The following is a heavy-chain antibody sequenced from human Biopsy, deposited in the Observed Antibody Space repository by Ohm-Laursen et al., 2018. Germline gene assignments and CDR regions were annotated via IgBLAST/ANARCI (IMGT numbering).Heavy chain of an antibody. J-gene: IGHJ4*02. Sequence: LRLSCAASGFTFSSYAMTWVRQAPGKGLERVSVINTSGGSTHYAVSVKGRFTISRDNSKNTLYLRMNSLRAEDTAVYYCAKPADSYGSEFYFDYWGQGTLVTVSS. CDR3: AKPADSYGSEFYFDY. CDR1: GFTFSSYA. CDR2: INTSGGST. V-gene: IGHV3-23*01. D-gene: IGHD4-17*01.